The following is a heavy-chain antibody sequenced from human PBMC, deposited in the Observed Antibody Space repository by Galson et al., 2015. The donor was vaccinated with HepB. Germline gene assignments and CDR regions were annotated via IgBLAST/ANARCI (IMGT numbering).Heavy chain of an antibody. CDR3: ARDRVSVHDFWSGYYDAYYYYGMGV. D-gene: IGHD3-3*01. CDR1: GFTFSSYG. CDR2: IWYDGSNK. V-gene: IGHV3-33*01. Sequence: SLRLSCAASGFTFSSYGMHWVRQAPGKGLEWVAVIWYDGSNKYYADSVKGRFTISRDNSKNTLYLQMNSLRAEDTAVYYCARDRVSVHDFWSGYYDAYYYYGMGVWGQGTTVTVSS. J-gene: IGHJ6*02.